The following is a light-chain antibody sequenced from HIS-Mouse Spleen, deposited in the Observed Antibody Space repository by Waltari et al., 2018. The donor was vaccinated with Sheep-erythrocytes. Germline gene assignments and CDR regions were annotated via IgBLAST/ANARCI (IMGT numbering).Light chain of an antibody. Sequence: QSALTQPRSVSGSPGQSVTISCPGTSSDVGGYNYVLWYQQHPGKAPKLMIYDVSKRPSGVPDRFSGSKSGNTASLTISGLQAEDEADYYCCSYAGSYTFWVFGGGTKLTVL. CDR1: SSDVGGYNY. V-gene: IGLV2-11*01. CDR2: DVS. CDR3: CSYAGSYTFWV. J-gene: IGLJ3*02.